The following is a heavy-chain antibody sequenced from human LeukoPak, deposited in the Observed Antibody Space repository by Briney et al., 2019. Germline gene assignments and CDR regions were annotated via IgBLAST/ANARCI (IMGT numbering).Heavy chain of an antibody. V-gene: IGHV3-30*18. CDR1: GFTFSSYG. D-gene: IGHD2-15*01. CDR2: ISYDGSNK. Sequence: GRSLRLSCAASGFTFSSYGMHWVRQAPGKGLEWVAVISYDGSNKYYADSVKGRFTISRDNSKNTLYLQMNSLRAEDTAVYYCAKGLSGTSRFGFDPWGQGTLVTVSS. J-gene: IGHJ5*02. CDR3: AKGLSGTSRFGFDP.